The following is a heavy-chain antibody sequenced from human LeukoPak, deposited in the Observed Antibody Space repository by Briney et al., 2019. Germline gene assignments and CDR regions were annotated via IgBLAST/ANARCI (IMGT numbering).Heavy chain of an antibody. CDR3: VRDLGGRSGH. CDR1: GFTFSSNW. J-gene: IGHJ4*02. Sequence: GGSLRLYCAASGFTFSSNWMHWVRQAPGKGLVWVSRSNEDGSTTSYADSVKGRFTISRDNAKNTLYLQMNSLTAEDTAVYYCVRDLGGRSGHWGQGTLVTVSS. D-gene: IGHD1-26*01. CDR2: SNEDGSTT. V-gene: IGHV3-74*01.